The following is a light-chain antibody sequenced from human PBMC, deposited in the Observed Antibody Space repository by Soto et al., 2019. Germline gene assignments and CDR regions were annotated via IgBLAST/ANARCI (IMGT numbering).Light chain of an antibody. CDR2: DAS. Sequence: DIQMTQSPSTLSASVGDRVTITCWASQSISSWLAWYQQKPGKAPKVLIYDASSLEIGVPSRFSGSGSGTEFTLTICSLQPDDFATYYCQQYKTYWTFGQGTKVEIK. V-gene: IGKV1-5*01. CDR3: QQYKTYWT. CDR1: QSISSW. J-gene: IGKJ1*01.